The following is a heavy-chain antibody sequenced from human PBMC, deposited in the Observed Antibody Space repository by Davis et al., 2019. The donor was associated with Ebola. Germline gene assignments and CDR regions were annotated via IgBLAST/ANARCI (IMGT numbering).Heavy chain of an antibody. V-gene: IGHV4-59*08. J-gene: IGHJ4*02. CDR2: PHYSGTT. D-gene: IGHD1-1*01. CDR3: ARRRQIGVSLEY. Sequence: SETLTPTCTAPGGPIRSYYWARIRQPPGKGLKWPRFPHYSGTTYYNPSLKCLVTISVDTSKNQFSLKVTSVTAADTSVYYCARRRQIGVSLEYWGQGTLVTVSS. CDR1: GGPIRSYY.